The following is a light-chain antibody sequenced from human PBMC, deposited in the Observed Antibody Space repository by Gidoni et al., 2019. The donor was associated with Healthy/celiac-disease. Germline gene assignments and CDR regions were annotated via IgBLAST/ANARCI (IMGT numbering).Light chain of an antibody. V-gene: IGLV1-47*01. CDR2: RNN. CDR3: AAWDDSLSGV. J-gene: IGLJ3*02. CDR1: SSNIGSNY. Sequence: QSVLTQPPPASGTPGQRVTISCSGSSSNIGSNYVHWYQQPPGTAPKLLIYRNNQRPSGVPDRFSGSKSGTSASLAISGLRSEDEADYYCAAWDDSLSGVFGGGTKLTVL.